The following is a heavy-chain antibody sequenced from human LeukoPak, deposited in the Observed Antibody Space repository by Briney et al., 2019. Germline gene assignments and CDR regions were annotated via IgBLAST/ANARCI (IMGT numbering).Heavy chain of an antibody. CDR3: ARDKGTGSHFDY. CDR2: IYTSGST. CDR1: GGSISSYY. D-gene: IGHD7-27*01. J-gene: IGHJ4*02. Sequence: SETLSLTCTVSGGSISSYYWSWIRQPAGKGLEWIGRIYTSGSTNYNPPLKSRVTMSVDTSKNQFSLKLSSVTAADTAVHYCARDKGTGSHFDYWGQGTLVTVSS. V-gene: IGHV4-4*07.